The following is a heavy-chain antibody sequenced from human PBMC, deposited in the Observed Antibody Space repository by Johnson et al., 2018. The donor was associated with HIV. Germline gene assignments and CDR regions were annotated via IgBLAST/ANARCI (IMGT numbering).Heavy chain of an antibody. J-gene: IGHJ3*02. V-gene: IGHV3-30*19. CDR2: IAYDGSNK. Sequence: QVQLVESGGGVVQPGRSLRLSCAASGFTFSSYGMHWVRQALGKGLVWGAVIAYDGSNKYYADSVKGRFPISRDNSKNTLYLQMHSLRAEDTAVYYCARSLGVVGAIGKGAFDIWGQGTMVTVSS. D-gene: IGHD1-26*01. CDR1: GFTFSSYG. CDR3: ARSLGVVGAIGKGAFDI.